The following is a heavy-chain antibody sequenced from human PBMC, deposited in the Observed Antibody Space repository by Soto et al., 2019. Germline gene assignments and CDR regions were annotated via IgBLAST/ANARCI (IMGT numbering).Heavy chain of an antibody. D-gene: IGHD6-6*01. Sequence: GSLRLSCAASGFTFSSYAMHWVRQAPGKGLEWVAIISYAGSNGYYADSVKGRFNISRDNSKNTLYLQMNSLRVEDTAVYYCARGSYSSSSGLIDYWGQGTLVTVSS. CDR2: ISYAGSNG. CDR1: GFTFSSYA. CDR3: ARGSYSSSSGLIDY. J-gene: IGHJ4*02. V-gene: IGHV3-30-3*01.